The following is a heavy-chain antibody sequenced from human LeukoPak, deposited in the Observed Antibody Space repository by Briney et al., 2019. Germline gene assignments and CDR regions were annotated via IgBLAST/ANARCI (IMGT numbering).Heavy chain of an antibody. V-gene: IGHV3-64*01. Sequence: GPSLRPSCAAYGSTFTTYGMHCVRQAPGKGLEYDTGIITKVSSTTYANSRTGRLTISTTPSTNTLYLQIGGQPTTDTAVYYGARDLGMSTWINTFDMGDPGTMVTVSS. CDR1: GSTFTTYG. CDR3: ARDLGMSTWINTFDM. J-gene: IGHJ3*02. D-gene: IGHD3-16*01. CDR2: IITKVSST.